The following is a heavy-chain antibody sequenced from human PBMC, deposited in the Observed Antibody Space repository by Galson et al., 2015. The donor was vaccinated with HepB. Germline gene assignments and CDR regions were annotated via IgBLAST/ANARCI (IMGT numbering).Heavy chain of an antibody. CDR2: INQDGSEK. CDR1: GFPFSSYW. CDR3: ARGTGYNIY. Sequence: SLRLSCAASGFPFSSYWVNWVRQAPGKGLEWVANINQDGSEKYYVESVRGRFTISRDNAKNSLYLQMSSLRAEDTAVYYCARGTGYNIYWGQGTLVTVSS. J-gene: IGHJ4*02. D-gene: IGHD1-14*01. V-gene: IGHV3-7*03.